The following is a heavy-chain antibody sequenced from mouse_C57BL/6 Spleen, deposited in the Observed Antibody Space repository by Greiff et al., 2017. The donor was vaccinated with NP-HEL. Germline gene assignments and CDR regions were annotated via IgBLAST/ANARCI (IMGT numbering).Heavy chain of an antibody. Sequence: VQLQQPGAELVKPGASVKLSCKASGYTFTSYWMHWVKQRPGQGLEWIGMIHPNSGSTNYNEKFKSKATLTVDKSSSTAYMQLSSLTSEDSAVYYCAKSNTTVVAKGLFDYWGQGTTLTVSS. CDR2: IHPNSGST. D-gene: IGHD1-1*01. J-gene: IGHJ2*01. CDR3: AKSNTTVVAKGLFDY. V-gene: IGHV1-64*01. CDR1: GYTFTSYW.